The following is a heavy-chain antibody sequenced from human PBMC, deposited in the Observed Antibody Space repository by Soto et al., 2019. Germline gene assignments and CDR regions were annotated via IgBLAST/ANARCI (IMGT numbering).Heavy chain of an antibody. D-gene: IGHD3-16*01. Sequence: EVQLVESGGGLVQPGGSLRLSCVASGFIFSDYSMNWVRQAPGRGLEWVSYILTTGGTVYYADSVRGRFTVSRDNAKNSLFQKMDSLRTDETAVYYCTGGGVRSGPGYWGQGALVTVSS. CDR1: GFIFSDYS. J-gene: IGHJ4*02. CDR2: ILTTGGTV. V-gene: IGHV3-48*01. CDR3: TGGGVRSGPGY.